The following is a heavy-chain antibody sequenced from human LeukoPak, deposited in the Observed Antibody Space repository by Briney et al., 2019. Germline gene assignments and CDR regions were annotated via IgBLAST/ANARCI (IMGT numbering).Heavy chain of an antibody. V-gene: IGHV4-61*01. CDR3: ARDLGEDAFDI. D-gene: IGHD3-16*01. CDR1: GGSVSSGSYY. J-gene: IGHJ3*02. Sequence: PSETLSLTCTVSGGSVSSGSYYWSWIRQPPGKGLEWIGYIYYSGSTNYNPSLKSRVTISVDTSKNQFSLKLSSVTAADTAVYYCARDLGEDAFDIWGQGTMVTVSS. CDR2: IYYSGST.